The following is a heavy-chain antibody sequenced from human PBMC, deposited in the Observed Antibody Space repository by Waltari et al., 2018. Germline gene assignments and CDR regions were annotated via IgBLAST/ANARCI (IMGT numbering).Heavy chain of an antibody. J-gene: IGHJ4*02. V-gene: IGHV3-53*01. CDR1: GFNVSSSY. Sequence: EVQLVESGGGLIQPGGSLRLSCAASGFNVSSSYMSWVRQAPGKGLDWFSLIYSSGTTYYIDSVKGRFTISRDISKNTLYLQMNSLRAEDTAVYYGARDLGYSSSWGYWGQGTLVTVSS. CDR2: IYSSGTT. CDR3: ARDLGYSSSWGY. D-gene: IGHD6-13*01.